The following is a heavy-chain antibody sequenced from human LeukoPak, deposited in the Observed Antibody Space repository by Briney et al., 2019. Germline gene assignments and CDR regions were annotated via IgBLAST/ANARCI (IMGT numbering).Heavy chain of an antibody. D-gene: IGHD5/OR15-5a*01. CDR2: IYYSGST. CDR3: ARTLRANYYYYYMDV. V-gene: IGHV4-4*02. Sequence: SETLSLTCAVSGGSISSSNWWSWVRQPPGKGLEWIGYIYYSGSTNYNPSLKSRVTISVDTSKNQFSLKLSSVTAADTAVYYCARTLRANYYYYYMDVWGKGTTVTVSS. J-gene: IGHJ6*03. CDR1: GGSISSSNW.